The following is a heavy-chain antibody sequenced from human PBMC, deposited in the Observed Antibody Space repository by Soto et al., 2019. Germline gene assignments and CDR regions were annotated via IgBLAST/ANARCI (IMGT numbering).Heavy chain of an antibody. CDR1: GFTFSTYS. D-gene: IGHD2-2*01. CDR3: ARDLGVVVVPPTFDY. V-gene: IGHV3-21*01. Sequence: GGSLRLSCAASGFTFSTYSMNWVRQAPGKGLEWVSAISSSSTYTYYADSLRGRFSISRDNAKNSLYLQMNSLSAEDTAVYYCARDLGVVVVPPTFDYWGQGVLVTVSS. J-gene: IGHJ4*02. CDR2: ISSSSTYT.